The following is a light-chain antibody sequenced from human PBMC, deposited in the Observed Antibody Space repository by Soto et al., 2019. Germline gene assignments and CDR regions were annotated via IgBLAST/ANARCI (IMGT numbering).Light chain of an antibody. CDR1: QSVSTF. CDR3: QQYGNSPLT. Sequence: EIVLTQSPGTLSLSPGERATLSCRASQSVSTFLAWYQHKPGQAPRLLIHDASSRATGVPPRFSGSGSGTDFTLTISSLEPEDFALYYCQQYGNSPLTFGGGTKVDIK. J-gene: IGKJ4*01. CDR2: DAS. V-gene: IGKV3-11*01.